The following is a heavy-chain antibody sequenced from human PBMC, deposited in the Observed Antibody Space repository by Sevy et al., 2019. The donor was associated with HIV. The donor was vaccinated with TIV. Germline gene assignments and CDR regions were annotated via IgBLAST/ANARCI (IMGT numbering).Heavy chain of an antibody. D-gene: IGHD1-1*01. J-gene: IGHJ3*02. CDR3: ARVTSRPTNWNDDSFDI. CDR1: GYTFIAYY. CDR2: INPRNGGT. Sequence: ASVKVSCRSSGYTFIAYYIHWVRQAPGQGLEWMGWINPRNGGTDYAPKFQGRVTLTMDRSINKSSMALTRLTSDDTAVYYCARVTSRPTNWNDDSFDIWGQGTMVTVSS. V-gene: IGHV1-2*02.